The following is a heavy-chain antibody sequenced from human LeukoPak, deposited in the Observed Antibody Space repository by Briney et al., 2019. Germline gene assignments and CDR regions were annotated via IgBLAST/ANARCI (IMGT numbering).Heavy chain of an antibody. V-gene: IGHV3-30-3*01. CDR1: GFTFSTYF. J-gene: IGHJ3*02. CDR2: IASDGSHT. D-gene: IGHD2-15*01. Sequence: GRSLRLSCAASGFTFSTYFMHWVRQAPGKGLEWVAVIASDGSHTFYVDSVKGRFTISRDNSKNTLYLQMNSLRAEDTAVYFCARERQDSIVQPGAFDIWGQGTRLTVS. CDR3: ARERQDSIVQPGAFDI.